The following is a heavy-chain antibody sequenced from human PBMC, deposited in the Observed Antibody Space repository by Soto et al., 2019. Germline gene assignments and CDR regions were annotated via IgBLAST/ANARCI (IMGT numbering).Heavy chain of an antibody. CDR1: GDSINNYY. V-gene: IGHV4-59*01. J-gene: IGHJ4*02. Sequence: PSETLSLTCTVSGDSINNYYCSWIRQPPWKRLEWIGYIYYTGTTTYNPSLESRVTMSVDTSKNQFSLKLNSVNAADTAVYYCAKYRRTEAEGFTLDYWGRGTLVTFSS. CDR3: AKYRRTEAEGFTLDY. D-gene: IGHD6-13*01. CDR2: IYYTGTT.